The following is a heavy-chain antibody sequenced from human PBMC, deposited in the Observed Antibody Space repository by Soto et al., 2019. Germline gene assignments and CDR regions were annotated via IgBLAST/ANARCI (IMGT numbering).Heavy chain of an antibody. CDR1: GGSFSGYY. CDR2: INHSGST. V-gene: IGHV4-34*01. CDR3: ARGIGYSSSWYLDY. Sequence: SETLSLTCAVYGGSFSGYYWSWIRQPPGKGLEWIGEINHSGSTNYNPSLKSRVTISVDTSKNQFSLKLSSVTAADTAVYYCARGIGYSSSWYLDYWGQGTLVTVSS. J-gene: IGHJ4*02. D-gene: IGHD6-13*01.